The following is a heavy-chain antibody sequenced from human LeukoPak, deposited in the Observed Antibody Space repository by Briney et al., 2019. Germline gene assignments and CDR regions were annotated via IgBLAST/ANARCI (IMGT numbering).Heavy chain of an antibody. Sequence: GGSLRLSCAASGFTFSSYSMNWVRQAPGKGLEWVSSISSSSSYIYYADSVKGRFTISRDNAKNSLYLQMNSLRAEDTAVYYCARVGDENEWELLRGFDYWGQGTLVTVSS. J-gene: IGHJ4*02. D-gene: IGHD1-26*01. CDR3: ARVGDENEWELLRGFDY. V-gene: IGHV3-21*01. CDR2: ISSSSSYI. CDR1: GFTFSSYS.